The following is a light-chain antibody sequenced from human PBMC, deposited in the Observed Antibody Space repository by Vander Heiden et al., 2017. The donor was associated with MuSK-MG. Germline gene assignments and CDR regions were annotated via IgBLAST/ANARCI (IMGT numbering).Light chain of an antibody. Sequence: SALTQPASVSVSPGQSITISCTGTSSDVGGYNYVCWYQQHPGKAPKLMIYDVSSLPSGVSNRFSGSKAGTTASLTISGLQAEDEADYYCTSYTSSSALYVFGTGTKVTVL. V-gene: IGLV2-14*01. CDR1: SSDVGGYNY. CDR2: DVS. J-gene: IGLJ1*01. CDR3: TSYTSSSALYV.